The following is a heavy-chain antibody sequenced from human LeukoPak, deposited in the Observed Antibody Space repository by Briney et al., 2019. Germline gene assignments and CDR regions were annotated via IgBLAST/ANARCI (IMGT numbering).Heavy chain of an antibody. V-gene: IGHV4-31*03. CDR2: IYYSGST. J-gene: IGHJ5*02. D-gene: IGHD2-2*01. CDR3: ARKIPAATTNWFDP. CDR1: GGSISSGGYY. Sequence: PSETLSLTCTVSGGSISSGGYYWSWIRQHPGKGLEWIGYIYYSGSTYYNPSLKSRVTISVDTSKNQFSLKLSSVTAADTAVYYCARKIPAATTNWFDPWGQGTLVTVSS.